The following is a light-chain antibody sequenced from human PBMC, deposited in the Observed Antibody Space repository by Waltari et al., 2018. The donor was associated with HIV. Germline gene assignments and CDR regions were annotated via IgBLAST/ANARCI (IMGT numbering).Light chain of an antibody. V-gene: IGKV4-1*01. CDR1: QSILYSSDNRNY. CDR3: QQYFRIPPT. Sequence: DIVMTQSPDSLPVSLGERATINCTSSQSILYSSDNRNYLAWYQQKARQPPKLLISWASTRESGVPDRFSAGGSGTDFTLTITRLQAEDVAIYHCQQYFRIPPTFGGGTKVEIK. CDR2: WAS. J-gene: IGKJ4*01.